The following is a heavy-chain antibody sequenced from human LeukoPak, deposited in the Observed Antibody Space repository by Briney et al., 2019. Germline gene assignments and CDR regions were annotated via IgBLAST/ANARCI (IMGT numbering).Heavy chain of an antibody. CDR2: ISSSGGRT. D-gene: IGHD6-13*01. CDR1: GFTFSSYA. Sequence: GSLRLSCSASGFTFSSYAMHWVRQAPGKGLEYVSTISSSGGRTYYADSVRGRFTISRDNSKNTLYLQMSSLRAEDTAVYYCVKGRYSNSWYSSDYWGQGTLVTVSS. CDR3: VKGRYSNSWYSSDY. V-gene: IGHV3-64D*09. J-gene: IGHJ4*02.